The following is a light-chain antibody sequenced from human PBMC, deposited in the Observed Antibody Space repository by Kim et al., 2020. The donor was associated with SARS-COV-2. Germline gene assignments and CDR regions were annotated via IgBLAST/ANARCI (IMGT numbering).Light chain of an antibody. CDR2: DVS. J-gene: IGLJ1*01. CDR1: SSDVGGYNY. Sequence: QSITISCTGTSSDVGGYNYVSWYQQHPGTAPKLMIYDVSNRPSGVSNRFSGSKSGNTASLTISGLQAEDEADYYCSSYTRSSTNYVFGTGTKVTVL. V-gene: IGLV2-14*03. CDR3: SSYTRSSTNYV.